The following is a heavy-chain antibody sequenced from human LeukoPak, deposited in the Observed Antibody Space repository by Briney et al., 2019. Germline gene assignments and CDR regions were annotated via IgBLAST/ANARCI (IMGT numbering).Heavy chain of an antibody. V-gene: IGHV4-34*01. CDR2: INHRGDT. Sequence: SETLSLTCAVYGGSFSTYYWSWIRQSPGKGLEWIAEINHRGDTNYNPSVKSRVTISVDTSKNQFSLKITSMTAADTAVYYCARGPTISETGYFDYWGQGTLVTVSS. CDR1: GGSFSTYY. CDR3: ARGPTISETGYFDY. J-gene: IGHJ4*03. D-gene: IGHD1-1*01.